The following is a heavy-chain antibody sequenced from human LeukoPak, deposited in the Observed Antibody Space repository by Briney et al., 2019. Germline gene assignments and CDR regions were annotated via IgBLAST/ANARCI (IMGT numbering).Heavy chain of an antibody. CDR1: GYTFTSYY. V-gene: IGHV1-46*01. CDR3: AREGKYYYDSSGYSSNPIDY. D-gene: IGHD3-22*01. Sequence: ASVKVSCKASGYTFTSYYMHWVRQAPGQGLEWMGIINPSGGSTSCAQKFQGRVTMTRDTSTSTVYMELSSLRSEDTAVYYCAREGKYYYDSSGYSSNPIDYWGQGTLVTVSS. CDR2: INPSGGST. J-gene: IGHJ4*02.